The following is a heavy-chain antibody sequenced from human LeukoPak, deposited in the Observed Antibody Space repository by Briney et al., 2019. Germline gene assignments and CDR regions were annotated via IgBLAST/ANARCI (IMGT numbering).Heavy chain of an antibody. V-gene: IGHV3-43*01. CDR2: ISWDGGST. D-gene: IGHD3-10*01. CDR3: AKGVTMVRGVLPHYYYYYGMDV. CDR1: GFTFDDYT. Sequence: GESLRLSCAASGFTFDDYTMHWVRQAPGKGLEWVSLISWDGGSTYYADSVKGRFTISRDNSKNSLYLQMNSLRTEDTALYYCAKGVTMVRGVLPHYYYYYGMDVWGQGTTVTVSS. J-gene: IGHJ6*02.